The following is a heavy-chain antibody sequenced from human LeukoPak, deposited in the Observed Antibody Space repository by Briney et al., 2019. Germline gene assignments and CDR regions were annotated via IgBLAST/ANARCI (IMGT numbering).Heavy chain of an antibody. CDR1: GFTFSSYG. CDR3: AREVIRGGSYYYYYMDV. V-gene: IGHV3-48*03. Sequence: GGSLRLSCAASGFTFSSYGMNWVRQAPGKGLEWVSYISSSGSTIYYADSVKGRFTISRDNAKNSLYLQMNSLRAEDTAVYYCAREVIRGGSYYYYYMDVWGKGTTVTVSS. CDR2: ISSSGSTI. J-gene: IGHJ6*03. D-gene: IGHD1-26*01.